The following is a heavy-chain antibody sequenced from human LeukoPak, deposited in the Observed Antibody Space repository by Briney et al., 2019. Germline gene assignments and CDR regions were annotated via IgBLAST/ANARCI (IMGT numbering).Heavy chain of an antibody. CDR3: ARDSRAGYRWYFDY. CDR2: IYSGGNT. J-gene: IGHJ4*02. Sequence: GGSLRLSCAASRLTVSSNYMSWVRQAPGKGLEWVTVIYSGGNTYYADSVKGRFTISRDNSKNTLYLQMNSLRAEDTAVNYWARDSRAGYRWYFDYWSQGTLVTVSS. CDR1: RLTVSSNY. V-gene: IGHV3-66*02. D-gene: IGHD6-13*01.